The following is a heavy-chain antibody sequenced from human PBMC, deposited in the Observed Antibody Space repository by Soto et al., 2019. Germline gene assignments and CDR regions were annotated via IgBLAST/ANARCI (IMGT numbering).Heavy chain of an antibody. CDR2: IWYDGSNK. Sequence: GGSLRLSCAASGFTFSSYGMHWVRQAPGKGLEWVAVIWYDGSNKYYADSVKGRFTISRDNSKNTLYLQMNSLRAEDTAVYYCARDAHLGQQLAFDYWGQGTLVTVSS. J-gene: IGHJ4*02. D-gene: IGHD6-13*01. CDR3: ARDAHLGQQLAFDY. CDR1: GFTFSSYG. V-gene: IGHV3-33*01.